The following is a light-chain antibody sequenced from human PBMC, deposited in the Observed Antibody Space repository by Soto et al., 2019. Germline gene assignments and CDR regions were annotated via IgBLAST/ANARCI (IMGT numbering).Light chain of an antibody. Sequence: TVMTQSPDTLSVSPGERVTLSCRASQSISSNLAWYQQKPGQAPRLLIYGASTRATGIAARFSGSGSGTEFTLTISSLQSEDFAVYYCQQYNDWPFTFGPGTKVDVK. CDR2: GAS. CDR1: QSISSN. V-gene: IGKV3-15*01. J-gene: IGKJ3*01. CDR3: QQYNDWPFT.